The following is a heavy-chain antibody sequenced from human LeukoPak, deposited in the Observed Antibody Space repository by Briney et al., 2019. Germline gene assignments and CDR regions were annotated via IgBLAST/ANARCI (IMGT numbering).Heavy chain of an antibody. CDR1: GFTFSSYA. Sequence: GRSLRLSCAASGFTFSSYAMGWVRQPPGKGLEWVSAISGSVGRTNYANSVTGRSTISRANSKNTPYRQMNSLRAEDTAVYYRAKDSTLRLRYNWFDPGGQGTLVTVPS. D-gene: IGHD4-4*01. V-gene: IGHV3-23*01. CDR3: AKDSTLRLRYNWFDP. J-gene: IGHJ5*02. CDR2: ISGSVGRT.